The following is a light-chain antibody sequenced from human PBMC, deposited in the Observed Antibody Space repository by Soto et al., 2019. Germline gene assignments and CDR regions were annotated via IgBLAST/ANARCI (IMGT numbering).Light chain of an antibody. CDR3: QQYGSSPWT. Sequence: EIVLTQSPGTLSLSPGERATLSYRASQSVSSSFLAWYQQKPGQAPRLLIYGASSRATAIPDRFSGSGSGTDFTLTISRLEPEDFAVYYCQQYGSSPWTFGQGTKVEIK. J-gene: IGKJ1*01. CDR2: GAS. CDR1: QSVSSSF. V-gene: IGKV3-20*01.